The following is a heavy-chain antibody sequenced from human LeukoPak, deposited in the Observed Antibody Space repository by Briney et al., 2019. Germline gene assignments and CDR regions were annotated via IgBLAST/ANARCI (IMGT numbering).Heavy chain of an antibody. Sequence: GGSLRLSCAASGFTFSSYAMNWVRQAPGKGLEWVSHIGSSGGTIYYADSVKGRFTISRDNAKNSLYLQMNSLRAEDTAVYYCAREGSVYTSSWSCFDCWGQGTLVTVSS. J-gene: IGHJ4*02. V-gene: IGHV3-48*03. CDR3: AREGSVYTSSWSCFDC. CDR2: IGSSGGTI. CDR1: GFTFSSYA. D-gene: IGHD6-13*01.